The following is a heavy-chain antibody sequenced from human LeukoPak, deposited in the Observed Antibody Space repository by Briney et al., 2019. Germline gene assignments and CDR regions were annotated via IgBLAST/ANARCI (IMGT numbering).Heavy chain of an antibody. CDR3: ASHYDFWSGSSYRGAFGI. CDR2: IIPIFGTA. Sequence: ASVKVSCKASGGTFSSYAISWVRQAPGQGLEWMGGIIPIFGTANYAQKFQGRVTITADESTSTAYMELSSLRSEDTAVYYCASHYDFWSGSSYRGAFGIWGQGTMVTVSS. V-gene: IGHV1-69*13. D-gene: IGHD3-3*01. CDR1: GGTFSSYA. J-gene: IGHJ3*02.